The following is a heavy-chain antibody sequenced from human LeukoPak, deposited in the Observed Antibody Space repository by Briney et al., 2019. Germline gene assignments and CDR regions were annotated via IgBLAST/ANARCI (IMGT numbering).Heavy chain of an antibody. D-gene: IGHD5-18*01. V-gene: IGHV3-30-3*01. CDR3: VRGRYNSGY. CDR1: GFTFSSYA. CDR2: ISYDGSNK. J-gene: IGHJ4*02. Sequence: GRSLRLSCAASGFTFSSYAMHWVRQAPGKGLEWVAVISYDGSNKYYADSAKGRFTVSRDDAKNSLYLQMNSLRAEDTAVYYCVRGRYNSGYWGQGTLVTVSS.